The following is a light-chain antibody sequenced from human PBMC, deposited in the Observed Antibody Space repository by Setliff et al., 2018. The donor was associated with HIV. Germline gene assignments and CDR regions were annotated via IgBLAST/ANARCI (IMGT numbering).Light chain of an antibody. Sequence: QSALTQPASVSGSPGQSITISCTGTSSDVGGYNHVSWYQQHPGKAPKLMIYEVNNRPSGVSNRFSGSKSGNTASLTISGLQAEDEADYYCSSYTTRTTWVFGGGTKVTVL. CDR3: SSYTTRTTWV. CDR2: EVN. J-gene: IGLJ3*02. V-gene: IGLV2-14*03. CDR1: SSDVGGYNH.